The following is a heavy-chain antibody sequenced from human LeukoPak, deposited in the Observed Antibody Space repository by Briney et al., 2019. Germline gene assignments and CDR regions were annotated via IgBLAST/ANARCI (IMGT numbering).Heavy chain of an antibody. J-gene: IGHJ4*02. CDR2: ISYDGGNK. CDR1: GFTFSGYA. Sequence: GGSLRLSCAASGFTFSGYAMHWVRQAPGKGLEWVAVISYDGGNKYYADSVKGRFTISRDNSKNTLYLQMNSLRAEDTAVYYCARAPQIVVVIDYWGQGTLVTVSS. D-gene: IGHD3-22*01. V-gene: IGHV3-30-3*01. CDR3: ARAPQIVVVIDY.